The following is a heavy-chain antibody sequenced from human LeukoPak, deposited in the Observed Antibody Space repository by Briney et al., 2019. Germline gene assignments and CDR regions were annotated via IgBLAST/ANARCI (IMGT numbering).Heavy chain of an antibody. CDR2: IYYSGST. CDR3: ARHGRDGDYVAY. Sequence: KTSETLSLTCTVSGGSISSSSYYWGWIRQPPGKGLEWIGSIYYSGSTYYNPSLKSRVTISVDTSKNQFSLTLSSVTAADTAVYYCARHGRDGDYVAYRGQGTLVTVSS. J-gene: IGHJ4*02. D-gene: IGHD4-17*01. V-gene: IGHV4-39*01. CDR1: GGSISSSSYY.